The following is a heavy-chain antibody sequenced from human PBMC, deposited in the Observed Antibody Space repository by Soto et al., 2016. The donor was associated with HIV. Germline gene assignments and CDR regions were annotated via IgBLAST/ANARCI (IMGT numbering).Heavy chain of an antibody. CDR3: AKLVRAQTLDPLDY. V-gene: IGHV3-23*01. D-gene: IGHD6-6*01. CDR2: ISGSGGNT. CDR1: GFTFSNYA. Sequence: EVQLLESGPGLIQPGWSLRLACAASGFTFSNYAMSWVRQAPGKGLEWVSVISGSGGNTYYADSVKGRFTISRNNSKNTLYLQMNSLRVEDTAVYYCAKLVRAQTLDPLDYWGQGILATVSS. J-gene: IGHJ4*02.